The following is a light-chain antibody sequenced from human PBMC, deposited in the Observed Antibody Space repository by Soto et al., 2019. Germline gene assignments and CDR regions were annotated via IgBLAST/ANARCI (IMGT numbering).Light chain of an antibody. J-gene: IGLJ2*01. CDR3: SSYTSISTLVV. CDR2: DVS. V-gene: IGLV2-14*01. CDR1: SSDVGGYNY. Sequence: QSALTQPASVSGSPGQSITISCTGTSSDVGGYNYVSWYQQHPGKAPKLMIYDVSNRPSGVPNRFSGSKSGNTASLTISGLQAEDEADYYCSSYTSISTLVVFGGGTKLTVL.